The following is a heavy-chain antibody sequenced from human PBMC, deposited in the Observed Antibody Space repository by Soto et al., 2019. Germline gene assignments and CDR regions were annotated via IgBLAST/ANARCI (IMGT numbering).Heavy chain of an antibody. CDR1: GFSLSTSGVG. D-gene: IGHD3-9*01. J-gene: IGHJ5*02. Sequence: QITLKESGPTLVKPIQTLTLTCTFSGFSLSTSGVGVGWIRQPPGKALEWLALIYWNDDKRYSPSLKSRLTITKDTSKNQVVLTMTNMDPVDTATYYCAHSILFSGYDILTGYYTLSEWFDPWGQGTLVTVSS. CDR3: AHSILFSGYDILTGYYTLSEWFDP. CDR2: IYWNDDK. V-gene: IGHV2-5*01.